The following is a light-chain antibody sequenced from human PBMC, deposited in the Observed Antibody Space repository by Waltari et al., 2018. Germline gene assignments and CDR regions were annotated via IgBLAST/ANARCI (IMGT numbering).Light chain of an antibody. J-gene: IGKJ4*01. V-gene: IGKV1-12*01. CDR2: RTS. Sequence: IQMTQSPSSVSASVGDTVTINCRASRGVSGWLAWYQQKPGKAPNLLIYRTSDLHTGVPSRFSGSRSETEFTLTISGLQPEDFATYYCQQATSRPPTFGGGTKVEI. CDR3: QQATSRPPT. CDR1: RGVSGW.